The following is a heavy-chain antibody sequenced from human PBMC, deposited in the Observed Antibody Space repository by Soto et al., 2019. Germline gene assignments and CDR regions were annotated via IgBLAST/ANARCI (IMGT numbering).Heavy chain of an antibody. V-gene: IGHV4-30-4*01. CDR2: IYYSGNT. D-gene: IGHD3-3*01. CDR1: GGSISSGYYY. CDR3: ARESVFLEGYYYYYYGMDV. J-gene: IGHJ6*02. Sequence: SETLSLTCSVSGGSISSGYYYWSWIRQPPGKGLEWIGNIYYSGNTYYNPSLKSRLIISIDTSKNQFSLKLSSVTAADTAVYYCARESVFLEGYYYYYYGMDVWGQGTTVTVSS.